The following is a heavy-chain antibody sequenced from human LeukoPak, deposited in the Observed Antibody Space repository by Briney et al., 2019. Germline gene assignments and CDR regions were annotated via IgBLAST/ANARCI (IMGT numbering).Heavy chain of an antibody. V-gene: IGHV3-30*02. J-gene: IGHJ4*02. CDR3: AKDKAEWELVGGFDY. D-gene: IGHD1-26*01. CDR1: GFTFSSYG. Sequence: PGGSLRLSCAASGFTFSSYGMHWVRQAPGKGLEWVAFIRYDGSNKYYADSVKGRFTISRDNSKNTLYLQMNSLRAEDTAVYYCAKDKAEWELVGGFDYWGQGTLVTVSS. CDR2: IRYDGSNK.